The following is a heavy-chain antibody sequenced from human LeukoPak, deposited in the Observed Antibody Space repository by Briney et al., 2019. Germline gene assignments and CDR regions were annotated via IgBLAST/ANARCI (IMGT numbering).Heavy chain of an antibody. J-gene: IGHJ4*02. CDR1: GYKFSNYW. Sequence: GESLKISCKGSGYKFSNYWIGWVRQMPGKGLEWMGIIYPGDSNTRYSPSFQGQVTMSADNSISTAYLQWGSLKASDTAMYYCGSGDLYFDYWGQGTLVTVSS. CDR3: GSGDLYFDY. D-gene: IGHD2-21*02. CDR2: IYPGDSNT. V-gene: IGHV5-51*01.